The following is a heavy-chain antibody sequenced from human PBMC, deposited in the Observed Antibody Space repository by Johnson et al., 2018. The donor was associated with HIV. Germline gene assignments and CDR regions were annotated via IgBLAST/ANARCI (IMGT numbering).Heavy chain of an antibody. CDR2: ISYDGSNK. CDR1: GFTFSSYA. J-gene: IGHJ3*01. Sequence: QVQLVESGGGVVQPGRSLRLSCAASGFTFSSYAMHWVRQAPGKGLEWVAVISYDGSNKYYADSVKGRFTIARDNSKNTLYLQMNSLRAEDTAVYYCARDQDWGYYDTTACDLWGQGTMVTVSS. D-gene: IGHD3-16*01. CDR3: ARDQDWGYYDTTACDL. V-gene: IGHV3-30-3*01.